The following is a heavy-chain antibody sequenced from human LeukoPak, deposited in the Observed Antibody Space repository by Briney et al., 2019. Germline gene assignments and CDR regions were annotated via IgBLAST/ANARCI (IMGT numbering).Heavy chain of an antibody. CDR2: INWNGGRT. CDR3: ARDPLPRDYYMDV. J-gene: IGHJ6*03. V-gene: IGHV3-20*04. Sequence: PGGSLRLSCAASGFTFDDYGMSWVRQPPGQGLEWVSGINWNGGRTGYADSVKGRFTISRDNAKNSLYLQMNSLRAEDTALDYCARDPLPRDYYMDVWGKGTAVTVS. CDR1: GFTFDDYG.